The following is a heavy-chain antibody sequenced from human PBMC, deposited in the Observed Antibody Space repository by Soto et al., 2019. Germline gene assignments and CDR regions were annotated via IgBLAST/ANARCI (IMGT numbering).Heavy chain of an antibody. CDR1: GFTFSSYG. CDR3: AKGPQWDYLLD. Sequence: GGSLRLSCAASGFTFSSYGMHWVRQAPGKGLEWVAVISYDGSNKYYADSVKGRFTISRDNSKNTLYLQMNSLRAEDTAVYYCAKGPQWDYLLDWGQGTLVTVSS. D-gene: IGHD1-26*01. V-gene: IGHV3-30*18. CDR2: ISYDGSNK. J-gene: IGHJ4*02.